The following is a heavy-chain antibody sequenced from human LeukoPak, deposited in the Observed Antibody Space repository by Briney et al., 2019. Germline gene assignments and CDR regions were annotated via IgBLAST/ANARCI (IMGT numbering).Heavy chain of an antibody. J-gene: IGHJ4*02. CDR1: GXTFSSYA. CDR3: GRGSVGFGELNY. D-gene: IGHD3-10*01. V-gene: IGHV3-30-3*01. Sequence: GGSLRLSCAASGXTFSSYAMHWVRQAPGKGLEWVAVISYDGSNKFYADSVKGRFTLSRDNSKNTLYLQMNSLRIEDTAVYYCGRGSVGFGELNYWGQGTLVTVSS. CDR2: ISYDGSNK.